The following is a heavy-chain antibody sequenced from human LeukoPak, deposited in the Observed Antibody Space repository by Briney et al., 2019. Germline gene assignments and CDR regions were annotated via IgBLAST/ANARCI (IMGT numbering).Heavy chain of an antibody. CDR1: GGSISTYY. J-gene: IGHJ6*03. CDR3: ARGVVPAEYYYYYMDV. V-gene: IGHV4-4*07. D-gene: IGHD2-2*01. CDR2: IYTSGST. Sequence: SETLSLTCTVSGGSISTYYWSWIRQPAGKGLEWIGRIYTSGSTNYNPSLKSRVTMSVDTSKNQFSLKLSSVTAADTAVYYCARGVVPAEYYYYYMDVWGKGTTVTVSS.